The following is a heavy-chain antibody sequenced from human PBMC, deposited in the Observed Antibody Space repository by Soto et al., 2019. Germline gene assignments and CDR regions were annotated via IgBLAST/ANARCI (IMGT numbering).Heavy chain of an antibody. V-gene: IGHV5-10-1*03. J-gene: IGHJ4*02. CDR3: ATQGLTTYYFGY. CDR2: IDLSESYT. CDR1: GYSFASQW. Sequence: EVQLVQSGAEVKKSGESLRISCKVSGYSFASQWISWVRQVPGKGQEWMGRIDLSESYTTYNPSFQGHVTFSAGKSITTAYLQWRSLEASDTAIYYCATQGLTTYYFGYWGQGTLVTVSS.